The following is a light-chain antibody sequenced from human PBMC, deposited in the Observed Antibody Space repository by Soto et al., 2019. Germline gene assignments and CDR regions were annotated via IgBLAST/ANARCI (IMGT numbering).Light chain of an antibody. CDR3: QQYYGYPYT. J-gene: IGKJ2*01. V-gene: IGKV1-5*01. CDR2: DAS. Sequence: DIPMTQSPSTLSTSVGDRVTITCRASQSIRNLLAWYQQKSGKAPKLLIYDASSLKSGVPSRFSGSGSGTELTLTISSLQPDDFATYFCQQYYGYPYTFGQGTKLEIK. CDR1: QSIRNL.